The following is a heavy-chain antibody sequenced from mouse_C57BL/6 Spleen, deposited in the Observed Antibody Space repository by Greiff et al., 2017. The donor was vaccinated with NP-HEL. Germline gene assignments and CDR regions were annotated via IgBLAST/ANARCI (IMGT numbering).Heavy chain of an antibody. J-gene: IGHJ2*01. CDR3: TGAYYGYFDY. CDR2: IRLKSDNYAT. Sequence: EVKLEESGGGLVQPGGSMKLSCVASGFTFSNYWMNWVRQSPEKGLEWVAQIRLKSDNYATHYAESVQGRFTISRDDSKSSVYLQMNNLRAEDTGIYYCTGAYYGYFDYWGQGTTLTVSS. CDR1: GFTFSNYW. D-gene: IGHD1-1*01. V-gene: IGHV6-3*01.